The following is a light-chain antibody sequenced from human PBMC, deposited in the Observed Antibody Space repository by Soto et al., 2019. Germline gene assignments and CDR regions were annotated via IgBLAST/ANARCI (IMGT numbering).Light chain of an antibody. J-gene: IGKJ4*01. CDR3: HQYNDWPLT. CDR1: QSVNNN. CDR2: HAS. Sequence: EIVMTQSPATLSVSPGERATLSCRASQSVNNNLAWYQQKPGQVPRLLIYHASTGATGIPARFSGSGSGTELTLTISSVQSEDFAVYYCHQYNDWPLTFGGGTKVEIK. V-gene: IGKV3-15*01.